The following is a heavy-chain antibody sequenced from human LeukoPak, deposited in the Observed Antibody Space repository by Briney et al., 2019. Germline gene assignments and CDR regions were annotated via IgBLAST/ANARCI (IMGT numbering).Heavy chain of an antibody. CDR3: ARLYCSGGSCYGDYGMDV. CDR1: GGSISSYY. D-gene: IGHD2-15*01. CDR2: IYYSGST. Sequence: PSETLSLTCTVSGGSISSYYWSWIRQPPGKGLEWIGYIYYSGSTNYNPSLKSRVTISVDTSKNQFSLKLSSVTAADTAVYYCARLYCSGGSCYGDYGMDVWGQGTTVTVSS. J-gene: IGHJ6*02. V-gene: IGHV4-59*01.